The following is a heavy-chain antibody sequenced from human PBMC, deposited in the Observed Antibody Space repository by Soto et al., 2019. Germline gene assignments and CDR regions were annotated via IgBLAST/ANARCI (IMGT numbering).Heavy chain of an antibody. D-gene: IGHD3-3*01. J-gene: IGHJ5*02. Sequence: PSETLSLTCTVSGGSISSGGYYWSWIRQHPGKGLEWIGYIYYSGSTYYNPSLKSRVTISVDTSKNQFSLKLSSVTAADTAVYYCARVTYYDFWSGYYTSNGWFDPWGQGTLVTVSS. V-gene: IGHV4-31*03. CDR2: IYYSGST. CDR3: ARVTYYDFWSGYYTSNGWFDP. CDR1: GGSISSGGYY.